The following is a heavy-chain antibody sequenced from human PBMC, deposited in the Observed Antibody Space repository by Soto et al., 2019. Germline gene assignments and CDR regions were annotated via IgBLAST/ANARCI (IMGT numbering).Heavy chain of an antibody. CDR1: GFTFTDYG. CDR2: INWNGGST. V-gene: IGHV3-20*04. D-gene: IGHD3-10*01. J-gene: IGHJ4*02. CDR3: AIEGGPSSSGRPVY. Sequence: EVQLVESGGGVVRPGGSLRLSCAASGFTFTDYGMSWVRQGPGKGLEWVSGINWNGGSTGYADSVKGRFTISRDNAKNSLYLQMNSLRAEDTALYYCAIEGGPSSSGRPVYWGQGTLVTVSS.